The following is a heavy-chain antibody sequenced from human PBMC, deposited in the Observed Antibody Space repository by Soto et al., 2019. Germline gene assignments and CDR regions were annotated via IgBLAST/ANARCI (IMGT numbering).Heavy chain of an antibody. CDR3: ARGTVHFDY. CDR1: GFTFSTYG. J-gene: IGHJ4*02. V-gene: IGHV3-33*01. D-gene: IGHD4-17*01. CDR2: IWYAGSNK. Sequence: QVQLVESGGGVVQPGRSLRLSCAASGFTFSTYGIHWVRQAPGKGLEWVAVIWYAGSNKYYADSVKGRFTISRDNSKNSLYLQMNCLRAEDTAVYYCARGTVHFDYWGQGTLVTVSS.